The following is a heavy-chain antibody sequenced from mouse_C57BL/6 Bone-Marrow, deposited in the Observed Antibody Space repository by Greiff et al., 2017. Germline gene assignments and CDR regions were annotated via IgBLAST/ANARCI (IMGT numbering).Heavy chain of an antibody. Sequence: QVQLQQPGAELVMPGASVKLSCKASGYTFTSYWMHWVKQRPGQGLEWIGEIDPSDSYTNYNQKFKGKSTLTVDKSSSTVYMQLSSLTSEDSAVYYCARGGRVRPPFDYWGQGTTLTVSS. CDR2: IDPSDSYT. D-gene: IGHD2-14*01. CDR1: GYTFTSYW. V-gene: IGHV1-69*01. J-gene: IGHJ2*01. CDR3: ARGGRVRPPFDY.